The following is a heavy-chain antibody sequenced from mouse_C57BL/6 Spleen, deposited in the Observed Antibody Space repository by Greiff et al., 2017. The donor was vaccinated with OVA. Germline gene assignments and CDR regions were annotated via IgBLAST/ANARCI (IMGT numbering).Heavy chain of an antibody. V-gene: IGHV1-55*01. D-gene: IGHD2-12*01. CDR3: ARAYYKYDAMDD. Sequence: QVQLQQPGAELVKPGASVKMSCKASGYTFTSYWITWVKQRPGQGLEWIGDIYPGSGSTNYNEKFKSKATLTVDKASSTAYMQLSSLTSEDSAVYYCARAYYKYDAMDDWGKGTSVTVSS. CDR2: IYPGSGST. J-gene: IGHJ4*01. CDR1: GYTFTSYW.